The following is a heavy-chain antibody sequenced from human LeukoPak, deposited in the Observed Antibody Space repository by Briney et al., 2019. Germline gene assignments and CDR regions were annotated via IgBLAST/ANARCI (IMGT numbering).Heavy chain of an antibody. J-gene: IGHJ4*02. Sequence: GASVKLSFNSSGYTFTGYYIHWVRHGPGPGLEHVGWINPNTGGTDYAQNFQGRVTMTRDTSIGTAYMELSGLRSDDTAVYFCAKVIEGAVAFDYWGQGTLVTVSS. V-gene: IGHV1-2*02. D-gene: IGHD6-19*01. CDR3: AKVIEGAVAFDY. CDR2: INPNTGGT. CDR1: GYTFTGYY.